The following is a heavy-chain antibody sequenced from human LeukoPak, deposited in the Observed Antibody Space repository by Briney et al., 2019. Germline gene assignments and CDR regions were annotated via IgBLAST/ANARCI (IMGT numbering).Heavy chain of an antibody. D-gene: IGHD1-1*01. CDR2: VSVYNGNT. V-gene: IGHV1-18*01. CDR1: GYTFTSYG. Sequence: ASVKVSCKASGYTFTSYGISWVRQAPGQGLEWMGWVSVYNGNTNYAQNLQGRVTLSTDTSTSTAYMELRSLRSDDTAVYFCARGPVGSYNRNDEDYWGQGTLVTVSS. J-gene: IGHJ4*02. CDR3: ARGPVGSYNRNDEDY.